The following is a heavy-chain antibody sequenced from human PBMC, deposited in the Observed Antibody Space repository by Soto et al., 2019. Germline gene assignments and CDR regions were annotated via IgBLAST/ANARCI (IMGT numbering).Heavy chain of an antibody. V-gene: IGHV1-18*04. Sequence: QVQLVQSGAEVKKPGASVKVSCKASGYTFISYGISWLRQAPGQGLEWMGWISAYNGDTKSAQNLQGRVTMTTDTSTSTAYMELRSLRSDDTAVYYCARGGITIFGVVMPVDYWGQGTLVSVSS. CDR3: ARGGITIFGVVMPVDY. D-gene: IGHD3-3*01. J-gene: IGHJ4*02. CDR2: ISAYNGDT. CDR1: GYTFISYG.